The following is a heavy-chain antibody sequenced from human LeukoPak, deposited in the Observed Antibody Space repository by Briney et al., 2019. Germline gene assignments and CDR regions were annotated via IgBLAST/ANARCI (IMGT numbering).Heavy chain of an antibody. CDR3: ARGPDYSNPEIHFDY. V-gene: IGHV1-8*03. D-gene: IGHD4-11*01. CDR2: MNPNSGNT. CDR1: GYTFTSYD. J-gene: IGHJ4*02. Sequence: ASVKVSCKASGYTFTSYDINWVRQATGQGLEWMGWMNPNSGNTGYAQKFQGRVTITRNTSISTAYMELSSLRSEDTAVYYCARGPDYSNPEIHFDYWGQGTLVTVSS.